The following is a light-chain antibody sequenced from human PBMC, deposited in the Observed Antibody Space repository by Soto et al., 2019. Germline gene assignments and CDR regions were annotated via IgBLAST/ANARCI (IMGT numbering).Light chain of an antibody. CDR2: HAS. CDR1: QNITNN. J-gene: IGKJ5*01. V-gene: IGKV1-33*01. CDR3: QQYYGLPPLN. Sequence: DIQITQSPSSLSASIVDRVTSTCRASQNITNNLSWYQQKPGKAPNLLIYHASKLAKGVTSRFSGSGSGTDFSFIITSLQREDLATYYCQQYYGLPPLNFGQGKRLEIK.